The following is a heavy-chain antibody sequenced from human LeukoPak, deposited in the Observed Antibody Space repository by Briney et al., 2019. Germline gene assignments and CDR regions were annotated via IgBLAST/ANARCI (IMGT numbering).Heavy chain of an antibody. CDR1: GYSISSGYY. J-gene: IGHJ4*02. CDR3: ARLASGSYSFDY. Sequence: SETLSLTCTVSGYSISSGYYWGWIRQPPGKGLEWIGSIYHSGVTDYNPSLKSRVTISVDTSKNQFSLKLSSVTAADTAVYYCARLASGSYSFDYWGQGTLVTVSS. V-gene: IGHV4-38-2*02. CDR2: IYHSGVT. D-gene: IGHD1-26*01.